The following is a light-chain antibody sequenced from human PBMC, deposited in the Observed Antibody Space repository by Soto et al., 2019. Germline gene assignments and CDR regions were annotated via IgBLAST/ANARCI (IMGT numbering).Light chain of an antibody. CDR1: RSNIGSNT. Sequence: QSVLTQPPSASGTPGQRVTISCSGSRSNIGSNTVNWYQQHPGKAPKLMIYEVSNRPSGVSNRFSGSKSGNTASLTISGLQAEDEADYYCSSYTSSSTHVVFGGGTKLTVL. V-gene: IGLV2-14*01. CDR3: SSYTSSSTHVV. J-gene: IGLJ2*01. CDR2: EVS.